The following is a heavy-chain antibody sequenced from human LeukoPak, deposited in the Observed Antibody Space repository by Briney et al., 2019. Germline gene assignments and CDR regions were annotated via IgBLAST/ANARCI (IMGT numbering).Heavy chain of an antibody. V-gene: IGHV3-48*01. CDR3: ARANDIVVIPTAIPGMDY. D-gene: IGHD2-2*01. CDR2: ISSSSSSI. CDR1: GFTFSIYG. J-gene: IGHJ4*02. Sequence: GGSLRLSCAASGFTFSIYGMNWVRQAPGKGLEWISYISSSSSSIYYADSLKGRFTISRDIAKDSLYLQMNSLRAEDTAVYYCARANDIVVIPTAIPGMDYWGQGTLVTVSS.